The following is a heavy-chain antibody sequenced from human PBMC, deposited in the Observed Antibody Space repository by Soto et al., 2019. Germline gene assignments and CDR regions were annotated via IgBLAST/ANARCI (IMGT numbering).Heavy chain of an antibody. J-gene: IGHJ6*03. CDR2: ISGSGGST. V-gene: IGHV3-23*01. D-gene: IGHD2-2*01. Sequence: EVQLLESGGGLVQPGGSLRLSCAASGFTFSSYAMSWVRQPPGKGLEWVSAISGSGGSTYYADSVKGRFTISRDNSKNTLYLQMNSLRAEDTAVYYCAKDFRYCSSTSCPSYYYYYYMDVWGKGTTVTVSS. CDR3: AKDFRYCSSTSCPSYYYYYYMDV. CDR1: GFTFSSYA.